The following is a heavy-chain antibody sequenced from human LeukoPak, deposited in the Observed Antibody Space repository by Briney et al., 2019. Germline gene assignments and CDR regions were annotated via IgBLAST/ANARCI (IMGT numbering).Heavy chain of an antibody. Sequence: GASVKVSCKDSGYTFTSYDINWVRQATGQGLEWMGWMNPNSGNTGYAQKFQGRVTMTRNTSISTAYMELSSLRSEDTAVYYCARAGDIVVVPGNWFDPWGQGTLVTVSS. J-gene: IGHJ5*02. CDR2: MNPNSGNT. V-gene: IGHV1-8*01. CDR3: ARAGDIVVVPGNWFDP. D-gene: IGHD2-2*01. CDR1: GYTFTSYD.